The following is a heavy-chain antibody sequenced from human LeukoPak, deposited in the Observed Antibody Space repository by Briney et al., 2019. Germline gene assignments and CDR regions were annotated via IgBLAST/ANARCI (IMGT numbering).Heavy chain of an antibody. CDR2: FDPEDGET. J-gene: IGHJ4*02. CDR3: ATGMGPDYYDSSGDGGY. CDR1: GYTLTELS. Sequence: ASVKVSCKVSGYTLTELSMHWARQAPGKGLEWMGGFDPEDGETIYAQKFQGRVTMTEDTSTDTAYMELSSLRSEDTAVYYCATGMGPDYYDSSGDGGYWGQGTLVTVSS. D-gene: IGHD3-22*01. V-gene: IGHV1-24*01.